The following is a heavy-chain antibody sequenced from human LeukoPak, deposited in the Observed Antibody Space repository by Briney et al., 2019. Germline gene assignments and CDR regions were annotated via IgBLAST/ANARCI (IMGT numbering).Heavy chain of an antibody. CDR2: ISYSGST. V-gene: IGHV4-39*01. D-gene: IGHD1-26*01. J-gene: IGHJ6*03. CDR1: GRSISSSNYY. Sequence: SETLSLTCTVSGRSISSSNYYCGWLRQPPGKGLEWIGSISYSGSTYYNPSLKSRVTIFVDTSKNQFSLKLSSVTAADTAIYYCASKQWVYYYMDVWGKGTTVTVSS. CDR3: ASKQWVYYYMDV.